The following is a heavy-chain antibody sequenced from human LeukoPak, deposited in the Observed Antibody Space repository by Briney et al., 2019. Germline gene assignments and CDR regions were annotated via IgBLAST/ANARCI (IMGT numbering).Heavy chain of an antibody. V-gene: IGHV3-30*02. Sequence: GGSLRLSCAASGFSFSSYGMHWVRQAPGKGLEWVAFIRYDGSIKYYADSVKGRFTISRDNSKNTLYLQMNSLRAEDTAVYYCARDRWEDLSNLRGAFDIWGQGTMVTVSS. CDR1: GFSFSSYG. CDR2: IRYDGSIK. J-gene: IGHJ3*02. CDR3: ARDRWEDLSNLRGAFDI. D-gene: IGHD1-26*01.